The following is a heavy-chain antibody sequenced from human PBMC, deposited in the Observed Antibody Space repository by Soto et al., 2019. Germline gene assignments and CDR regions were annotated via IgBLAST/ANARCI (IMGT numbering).Heavy chain of an antibody. Sequence: QVQLQESGPGLVKPSQTLSLTCTVSGGSISSGGYYWSWIRQHPGKGLEGIGYIYYSGSTYYNPSLKSRVTISVDTSKNQFSLKLSSVTAADTAVYYCARDTVVVTTGAFDIWGQGTMVTVSS. J-gene: IGHJ3*02. CDR3: ARDTVVVTTGAFDI. CDR1: GGSISSGGYY. D-gene: IGHD2-21*02. CDR2: IYYSGST. V-gene: IGHV4-31*03.